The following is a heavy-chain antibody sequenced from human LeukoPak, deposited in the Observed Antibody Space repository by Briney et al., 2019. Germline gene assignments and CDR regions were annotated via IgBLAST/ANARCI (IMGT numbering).Heavy chain of an antibody. Sequence: GASVKVSCKASGYTFTSYAMNWVRQAPGQGLEWMGWISAYNGNTNYAQKLQGRVTMTTDTSTSTAYMELRSLRSDDTAVYYCARGIAVAGKFDYWGQGTLVTVSS. D-gene: IGHD6-19*01. V-gene: IGHV1-18*01. CDR2: ISAYNGNT. J-gene: IGHJ4*02. CDR1: GYTFTSYA. CDR3: ARGIAVAGKFDY.